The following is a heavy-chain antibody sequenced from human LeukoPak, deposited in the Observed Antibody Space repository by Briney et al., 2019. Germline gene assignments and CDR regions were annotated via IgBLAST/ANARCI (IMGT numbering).Heavy chain of an antibody. J-gene: IGHJ4*02. CDR3: ASTLGYCSSTSCDLPTGY. D-gene: IGHD2-2*01. V-gene: IGHV1-3*01. CDR1: GYTFTSYA. Sequence: ASVTVSCKASGYTFTSYAMHWVRPAPGQRLEWMGWINAGNGNTKYSQKFQGRVTITRDTSASTAYMELSSLRSEDTAVYYCASTLGYCSSTSCDLPTGYWGQGTLVTVSS. CDR2: INAGNGNT.